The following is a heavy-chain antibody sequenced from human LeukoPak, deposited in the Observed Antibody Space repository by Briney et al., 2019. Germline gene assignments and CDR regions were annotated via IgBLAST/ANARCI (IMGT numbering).Heavy chain of an antibody. V-gene: IGHV1-18*04. Sequence: VASVKVSCKASGYTFISYGISWVRQAPGQGLEWMGWISAYNGNTNYAQKVQGRVTMTTDTSTSTAYMEMRSLRSDDTAVYYCAREGYSGYGVYYSYGMDVWGKGTTVTVSS. D-gene: IGHD5-12*01. J-gene: IGHJ6*04. CDR2: ISAYNGNT. CDR3: AREGYSGYGVYYSYGMDV. CDR1: GYTFISYG.